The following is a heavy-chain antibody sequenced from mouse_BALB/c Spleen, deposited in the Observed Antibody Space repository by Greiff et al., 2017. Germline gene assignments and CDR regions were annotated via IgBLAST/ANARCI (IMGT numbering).Heavy chain of an antibody. Sequence: VQLQQSGPELVKPGASVKISCKASGYAFSSSWMNWVKQRPGQGLEWIGRIYPGDGDTNYNGKFKGKATLTADKSSSTAYMQLSSLTSVDSAVYFCARYDYDYWGQGTTLTVSS. CDR3: ARYDYDY. J-gene: IGHJ2*01. V-gene: IGHV1-82*01. D-gene: IGHD2-4*01. CDR1: GYAFSSSW. CDR2: IYPGDGDT.